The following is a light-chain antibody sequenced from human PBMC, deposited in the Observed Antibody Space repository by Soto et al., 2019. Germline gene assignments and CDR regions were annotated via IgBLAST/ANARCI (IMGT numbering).Light chain of an antibody. V-gene: IGLV2-11*01. J-gene: IGLJ2*01. Sequence: QSVLTQPRSVSGSPGQSVTISCTGTSSDVGAYNYVSWYQQHPDKAPKLMIFDLSLRPSGVPDRFSGSKSGNTASLTISGLQAEDEADYYCCSYAGNYIVVFGGGTKLTVL. CDR1: SSDVGAYNY. CDR2: DLS. CDR3: CSYAGNYIVV.